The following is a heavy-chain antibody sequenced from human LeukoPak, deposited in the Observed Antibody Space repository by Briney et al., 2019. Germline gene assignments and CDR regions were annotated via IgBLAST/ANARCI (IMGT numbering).Heavy chain of an antibody. CDR2: INHNGGT. CDR3: ARNLRTVVNWFDP. CDR1: GGSFSGYY. Sequence: SETLSLTCAVYGGSFSGYYCTWIRQPPGKGLEWIGEINHNGGTYYNPSLKSRVTISVDTSRNQFSLKLSSVTAADTAVYFCARNLRTVVNWFDPWGQGTLVTVSS. D-gene: IGHD4-23*01. V-gene: IGHV4-34*01. J-gene: IGHJ5*02.